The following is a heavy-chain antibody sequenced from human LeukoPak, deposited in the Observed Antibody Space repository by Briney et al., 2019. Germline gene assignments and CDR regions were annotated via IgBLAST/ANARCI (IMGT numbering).Heavy chain of an antibody. J-gene: IGHJ3*02. Sequence: PSETLSLTCTVSGGSITNYYWNWIRQPPGKGLESIGYISYSGGTNYNPSLKSRLTISLDTSKNHFSLKLNPVTAADPAVYYCARFGGNRFFDIWGQGTMVTVSS. D-gene: IGHD1-14*01. CDR3: ARFGGNRFFDI. CDR2: ISYSGGT. CDR1: GGSITNYY. V-gene: IGHV4-59*08.